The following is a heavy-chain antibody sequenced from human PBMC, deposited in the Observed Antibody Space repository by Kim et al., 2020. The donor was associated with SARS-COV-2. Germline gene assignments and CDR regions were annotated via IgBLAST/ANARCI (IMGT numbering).Heavy chain of an antibody. J-gene: IGHJ4*02. CDR2: ISYDGSNK. CDR3: ARDSRNYYDSSGYPLGY. V-gene: IGHV3-33*05. D-gene: IGHD3-22*01. CDR1: GFTFSSYG. Sequence: GGSLRLSCAASGFTFSSYGMHWVRQAPGKGLEWVAVISYDGSNKYYADSVKGRFTISRDNSKNTLYLQMNSLRAEDTAVYYCARDSRNYYDSSGYPLGYWGQGPLVTVSS.